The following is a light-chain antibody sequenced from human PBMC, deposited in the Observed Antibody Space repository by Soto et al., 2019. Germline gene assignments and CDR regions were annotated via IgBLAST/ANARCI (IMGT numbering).Light chain of an antibody. V-gene: IGLV2-14*01. CDR3: CSYTTTNTLV. CDR1: SSDVGGYNY. CDR2: GVT. Sequence: QSAPTQPASVSGSPGQSITISCTGTSSDVGGYNYVSWYQQHPGKAPKVIIYGVTHRPSGVSNRFSGSKSVNTASLTISGLQAEDEADYYCCSYTTTNTLVFGGGTKVTVL. J-gene: IGLJ2*01.